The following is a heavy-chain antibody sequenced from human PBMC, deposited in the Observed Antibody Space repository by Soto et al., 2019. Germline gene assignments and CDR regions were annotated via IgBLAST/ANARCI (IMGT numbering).Heavy chain of an antibody. CDR2: INHSGST. Sequence: SETLSLTCAVYGGSFSGYYWSWIRQPPGKGLEWIGEINHSGSTNYNPSLKSRVTISVDTSKNQFSLKLSSVTAADTAVYYCARGYSSSSLFDYWGQGTLVTVSS. CDR3: ARGYSSSSLFDY. CDR1: GGSFSGYY. V-gene: IGHV4-34*01. D-gene: IGHD6-6*01. J-gene: IGHJ4*02.